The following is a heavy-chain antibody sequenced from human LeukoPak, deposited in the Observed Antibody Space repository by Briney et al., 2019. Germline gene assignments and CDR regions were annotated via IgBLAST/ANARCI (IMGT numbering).Heavy chain of an antibody. CDR1: SGSFSGYY. Sequence: SETLSLTCAVYSGSFSGYYWGWIRQPPGKGLKWIGEINHSGSTNYNPSLKSRVTISVDTSKNQFSLKLSSVTAADTAVYYCARKPRTTGTTTHSYYYYYMDAWGKGTTVTVSS. J-gene: IGHJ6*03. D-gene: IGHD1-1*01. CDR3: ARKPRTTGTTTHSYYYYYMDA. CDR2: INHSGST. V-gene: IGHV4-34*01.